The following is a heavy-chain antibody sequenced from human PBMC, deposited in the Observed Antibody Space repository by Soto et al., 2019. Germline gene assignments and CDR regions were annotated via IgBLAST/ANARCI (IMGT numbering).Heavy chain of an antibody. Sequence: AGGSLRLSCAASGFTFTNFWMDWVRQAPGKGLEWVANINPDGSEKHYVGSVKGRFTISRDNVKNSLYLQMSSLTAEDSALYYCSRSLDSWGQGTRVTVSS. V-gene: IGHV3-7*01. CDR3: SRSLDS. J-gene: IGHJ4*02. CDR2: INPDGSEK. CDR1: GFTFTNFW.